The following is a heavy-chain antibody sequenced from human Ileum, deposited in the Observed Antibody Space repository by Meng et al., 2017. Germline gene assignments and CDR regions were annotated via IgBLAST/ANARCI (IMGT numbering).Heavy chain of an antibody. Sequence: GESLKISCAASGFTFSSYCMSWVRQAPGQGLEWVANIRQDGSDGSYGDSVKGRFTISRDNAKNSLFLEMNSLRAEDTAVYYCARDRFYDSDGYYFRRGMDVWGQGTTVTVSS. CDR1: GFTFSSYC. CDR2: IRQDGSDG. J-gene: IGHJ6*02. D-gene: IGHD3-22*01. CDR3: ARDRFYDSDGYYFRRGMDV. V-gene: IGHV3-7*01.